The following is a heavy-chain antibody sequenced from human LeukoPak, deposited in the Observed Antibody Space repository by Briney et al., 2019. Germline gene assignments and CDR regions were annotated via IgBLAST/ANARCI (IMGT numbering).Heavy chain of an antibody. D-gene: IGHD6-13*01. J-gene: IGHJ4*02. Sequence: GGSLRLSCAASGFTFSSYAMSWVRQAPGKGLEWVSAISGSGGGTYYADSVKGRFTISRDNSKNTLYLQMNSLRAEDTAVYYCAKEQAAAGKGYYFDYWGQGTLVTVSS. CDR3: AKEQAAAGKGYYFDY. CDR2: ISGSGGGT. CDR1: GFTFSSYA. V-gene: IGHV3-23*01.